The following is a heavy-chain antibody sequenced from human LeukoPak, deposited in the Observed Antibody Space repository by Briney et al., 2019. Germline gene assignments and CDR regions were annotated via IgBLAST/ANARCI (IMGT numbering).Heavy chain of an antibody. V-gene: IGHV3-23*01. D-gene: IGHD2-2*02. CDR1: GFTFSSYA. J-gene: IGHJ4*02. CDR2: ISGSGGST. CDR3: AKDLGACSSTSCYTVFEWDY. Sequence: PGGSLRLSCAASGFTFSSYAMSWVRQAPGKGLEWVSAISGSGGSTYYADSVKGRFTISRDNSKNTLYLQMNSLRAEDTAVYYCAKDLGACSSTSCYTVFEWDYWGQGALVTVSS.